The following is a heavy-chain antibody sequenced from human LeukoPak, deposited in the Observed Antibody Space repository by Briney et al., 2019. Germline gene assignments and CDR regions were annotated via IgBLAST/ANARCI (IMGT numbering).Heavy chain of an antibody. CDR2: ISYGGSNK. CDR3: ARAPLYCSGGSCYAGYFDY. V-gene: IGHV3-30-3*01. D-gene: IGHD2-15*01. J-gene: IGHJ4*02. CDR1: GFTFSSYA. Sequence: GGSLRLSCAASGFTFSSYAMSWVRQAPGKGLEWVAVISYGGSNKYYADSVKGRFTISRDNSKNTLYLQMNSLRAEDTAVYYCARAPLYCSGGSCYAGYFDYWGQGTLVTVSS.